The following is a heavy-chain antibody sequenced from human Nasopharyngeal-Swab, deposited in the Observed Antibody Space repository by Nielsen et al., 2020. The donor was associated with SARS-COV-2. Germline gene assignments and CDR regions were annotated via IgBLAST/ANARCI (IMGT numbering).Heavy chain of an antibody. J-gene: IGHJ4*02. CDR3: ASYSSSPAVDY. V-gene: IGHV7-4-1*02. CDR1: GYTFTSYA. CDR2: INTNTGNP. D-gene: IGHD6-6*01. Sequence: ASVKVSCKASGYTFTSYAMNWVRQAPGQGLEWMGWINTNTGNPTYAQGFTGRFVFSLDTSVSTVYLQISSLKAEDTAVYYCASYSSSPAVDYWGQGTLVTVSS.